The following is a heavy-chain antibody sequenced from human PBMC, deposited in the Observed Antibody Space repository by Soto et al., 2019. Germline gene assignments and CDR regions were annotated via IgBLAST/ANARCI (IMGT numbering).Heavy chain of an antibody. Sequence: GGSLRLSCAASGFTFSSYWMHWARQAPGKGLVWVSRINSDGSSTSYADSVKGRFTISRDNAKNTLYLQMNSLRAEDTAVYYCARGGYSYGYTGMDVWGQGTTVTVSS. CDR1: GFTFSSYW. J-gene: IGHJ6*02. D-gene: IGHD5-18*01. CDR3: ARGGYSYGYTGMDV. V-gene: IGHV3-74*01. CDR2: INSDGSST.